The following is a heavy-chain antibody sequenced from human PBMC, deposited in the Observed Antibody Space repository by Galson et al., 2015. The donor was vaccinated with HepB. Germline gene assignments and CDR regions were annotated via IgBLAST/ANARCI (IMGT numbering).Heavy chain of an antibody. D-gene: IGHD6-13*01. CDR1: GGSFSGYY. CDR3: ARLYGGGSSWFHGRPFDI. CDR2: ISHSGST. J-gene: IGHJ3*02. V-gene: IGHV4-34*01. Sequence: SETLSLTCAVHGGSFSGYYWSWIRHTPGKGLEWIGEISHSGSTNYNPSLKSRATISEDTSMKQFSLKVNSVTVADTAVYYCARLYGGGSSWFHGRPFDIWGQGTMVTVSS.